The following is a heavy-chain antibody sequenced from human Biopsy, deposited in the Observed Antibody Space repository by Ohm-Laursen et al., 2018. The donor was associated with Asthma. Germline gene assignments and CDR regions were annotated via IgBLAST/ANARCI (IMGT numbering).Heavy chain of an antibody. CDR3: AKDTEGRYDFWSGLSYNYYGMDV. J-gene: IGHJ6*02. CDR2: ISYDGSNK. D-gene: IGHD3-3*01. Sequence: SLRLSCTASGFTFSSYGMYWVRQAPGKGLEWVAVISYDGSNKYYADSVKGRFTISRDNSKNTLYLQMNSLRAEDTAVYYCAKDTEGRYDFWSGLSYNYYGMDVWGQGTTITVSS. CDR1: GFTFSSYG. V-gene: IGHV3-30*18.